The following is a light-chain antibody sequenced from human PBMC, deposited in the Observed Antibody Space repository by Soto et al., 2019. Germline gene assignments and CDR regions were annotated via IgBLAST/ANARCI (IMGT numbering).Light chain of an antibody. CDR3: QHSST. CDR2: GAS. J-gene: IGKJ2*02. Sequence: EIVMTQSPATLSVSPGERATLSCRASQSVSSNLAWYQQKPGQAPRLLIYGASTRATGIPARFSGSGSGTEFTLTISSLQSEDFAVYYFQHSSTFGQGTKLEIK. V-gene: IGKV3-15*01. CDR1: QSVSSN.